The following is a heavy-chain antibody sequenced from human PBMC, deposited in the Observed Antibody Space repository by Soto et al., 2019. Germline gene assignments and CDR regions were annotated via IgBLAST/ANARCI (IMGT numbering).Heavy chain of an antibody. J-gene: IGHJ4*02. Sequence: EVQLVESGGGLVQPGRSLRLSCAASGFTFDDYAMHWVRQVPGKGLEWVSGISWNSGRIGYADSVKGRFTISRDTAKNSLYLQMNSLRAEDTALYYCAKGAITIFGVVSAHFDYWGQGTLVTVSS. CDR3: AKGAITIFGVVSAHFDY. D-gene: IGHD3-3*01. CDR1: GFTFDDYA. CDR2: ISWNSGRI. V-gene: IGHV3-9*01.